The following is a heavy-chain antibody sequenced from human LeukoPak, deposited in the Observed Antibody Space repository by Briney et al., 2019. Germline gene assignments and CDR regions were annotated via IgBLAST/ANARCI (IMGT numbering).Heavy chain of an antibody. J-gene: IGHJ3*02. Sequence: GGSLRLSCTASGFSSSAHAMRWFRQAPGKGLEWVGFIRTNGYGGTTEYAASVKGRFTISRDDSYSIAYLHMDSLKTEDTAVYYCSTNSGTLPGYAFDIWGQGTMVTVSS. CDR1: GFSSSAHA. CDR3: STNSGTLPGYAFDI. CDR2: IRTNGYGGTT. V-gene: IGHV3-49*03. D-gene: IGHD5-12*01.